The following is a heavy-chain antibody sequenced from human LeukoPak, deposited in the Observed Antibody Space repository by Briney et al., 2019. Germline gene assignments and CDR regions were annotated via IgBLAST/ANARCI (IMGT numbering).Heavy chain of an antibody. Sequence: GGSLRLSYAASGFTVSSNYMSWVRQAPGKGLEWVSVIYSGGSTYYADSVKGRFTISRDNSKNTLYLQMNSLRAEDTAVYYCARARRIQLWPYYYGMDVWGQGTTVTVSS. CDR1: GFTVSSNY. D-gene: IGHD5-18*01. CDR3: ARARRIQLWPYYYGMDV. V-gene: IGHV3-53*01. J-gene: IGHJ6*02. CDR2: IYSGGST.